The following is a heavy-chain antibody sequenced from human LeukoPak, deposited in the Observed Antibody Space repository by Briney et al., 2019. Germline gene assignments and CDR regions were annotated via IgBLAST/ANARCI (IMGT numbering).Heavy chain of an antibody. J-gene: IGHJ4*02. CDR3: ARDWRDSGYDYLDY. Sequence: PSETLSLTCTVPGGSLSSYYWSWIRQPAGKGLELIGRIYTSGSTNYNPPLKSRVTMSVDTSETQFSLKLSSVTAADTAVYYCARDWRDSGYDYLDYWGQGTLVTVSS. CDR2: IYTSGST. D-gene: IGHD5-12*01. CDR1: GGSLSSYY. V-gene: IGHV4-4*07.